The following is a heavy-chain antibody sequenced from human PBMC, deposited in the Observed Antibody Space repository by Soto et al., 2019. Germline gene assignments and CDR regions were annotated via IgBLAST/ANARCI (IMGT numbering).Heavy chain of an antibody. CDR2: INGGNGNA. CDR3: ARDIWVGEPAGGAGRH. V-gene: IGHV1-3*01. D-gene: IGHD3-10*01. Sequence: QVQLVQSGAEVKKPGASVKVSCKASGYTFTSYAMHWMRQAPGQRLEWLGWINGGNGNAKYSQKFLGRVTITRDTSASTDYMDLSSLRSEDTAVYYCARDIWVGEPAGGAGRHWGQGTLGTVSS. J-gene: IGHJ4*02. CDR1: GYTFTSYA.